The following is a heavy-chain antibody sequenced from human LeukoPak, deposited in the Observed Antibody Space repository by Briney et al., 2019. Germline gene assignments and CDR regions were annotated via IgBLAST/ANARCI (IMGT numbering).Heavy chain of an antibody. Sequence: ASVKVSCKASGYTFISYDINWVRQATGQGPEWMGWINPNSGGTNYAQKFQGRVTMTRDTSISTAYMELSRLRSDDTAVYYCARGLQTFYYYGMDVWGQGTTVTVSS. J-gene: IGHJ6*02. V-gene: IGHV1-2*02. CDR1: GYTFISYD. D-gene: IGHD4-11*01. CDR2: INPNSGGT. CDR3: ARGLQTFYYYGMDV.